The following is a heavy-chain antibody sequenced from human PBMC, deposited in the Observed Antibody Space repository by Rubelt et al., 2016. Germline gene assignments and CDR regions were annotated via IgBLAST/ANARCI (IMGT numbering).Heavy chain of an antibody. CDR3: AADDLSVGY. D-gene: IGHD4-23*01. J-gene: IGHJ4*02. V-gene: IGHV1-58*02. CDR1: GFTFTNSA. CDR2: IVVGSGNT. Sequence: QMQLVQSGPEVKKPGTSVKVSCKASGFTFTNSAMQWVRQARGQRLEWIGWIVVGSGNTNYAQKFQGRVTITRDMSTSTAYMGLSGLRFEDTAIYYCAADDLSVGYWGQGTLVTVSS.